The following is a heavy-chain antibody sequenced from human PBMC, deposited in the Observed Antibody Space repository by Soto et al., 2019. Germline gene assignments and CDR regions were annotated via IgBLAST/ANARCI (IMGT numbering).Heavy chain of an antibody. CDR1: GASLRSGSYY. CDR2: ISHSGRT. CDR3: SYGSSFDY. Sequence: SETLSLTCTVSGASLRSGSYYWGWIRQPPWKGLEWIGYISHSGRTNYDPSLKSRLTMSVDTSQNQFSLQLNSVTAADTAVYYCSYGSSFDYWGQGXLVTVSS. V-gene: IGHV4-61*01. D-gene: IGHD3-10*01. J-gene: IGHJ4*02.